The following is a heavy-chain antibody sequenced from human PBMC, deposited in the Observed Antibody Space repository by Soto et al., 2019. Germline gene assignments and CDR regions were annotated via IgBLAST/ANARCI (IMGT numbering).Heavy chain of an antibody. CDR1: GFTFSSYA. V-gene: IGHV3-23*01. J-gene: IGHJ4*02. CDR3: AKERWAAAGTTTLAY. D-gene: IGHD6-13*01. Sequence: EVQLLESGGGLVQPGGSLRLSCAASGFTFSSYAMSWVRQAPGKGLEWVSAISGGTSSTYYADSVKGRFTISRDNSKNTLYLQMHSLRAEDTAVYYCAKERWAAAGTTTLAYWGQGTLVTVSS. CDR2: ISGGTSST.